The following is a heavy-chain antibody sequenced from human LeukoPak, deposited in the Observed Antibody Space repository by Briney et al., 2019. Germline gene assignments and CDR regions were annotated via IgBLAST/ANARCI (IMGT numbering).Heavy chain of an antibody. CDR3: ARDWCGGGSCYYFDH. CDR2: IWYDGSGK. CDR1: RFTFTDYG. V-gene: IGHV3-33*01. J-gene: IGHJ4*02. Sequence: GGSLRLSCTASRFTFTDYGMHWVRQPPGKGLEWVALIWYDGSGKYYADSVKGRFTISRDNSKNTLYLQMNSLRAEDTAVYYCARDWCGGGSCYYFDHWGQGTLVTVSS. D-gene: IGHD2-15*01.